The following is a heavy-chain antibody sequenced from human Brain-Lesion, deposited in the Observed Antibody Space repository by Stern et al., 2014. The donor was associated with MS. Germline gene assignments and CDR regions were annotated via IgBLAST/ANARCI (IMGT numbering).Heavy chain of an antibody. CDR3: ARVYNTIYGIVTQRGSGMDV. Sequence: EVQLEESGGGLVQPGGSLTISCTAAGFTFGNYWMTWVRQAPGKGLEWVANIKEDGTEKNYVDSVNGRFPISRDNARNSLFLQMNSLRVEDTALYYCARVYNTIYGIVTQRGSGMDVWGQGTTVIVSS. J-gene: IGHJ6*02. D-gene: IGHD3-3*01. V-gene: IGHV3-7*01. CDR1: GFTFGNYW. CDR2: IKEDGTEK.